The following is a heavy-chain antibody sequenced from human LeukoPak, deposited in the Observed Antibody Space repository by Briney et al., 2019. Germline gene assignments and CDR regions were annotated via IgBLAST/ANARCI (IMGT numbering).Heavy chain of an antibody. Sequence: SETLSLTCTVSGGSISSGGYYWSWLRQHPGKGLEWIGYIYYSGSTYYNPSLKSRVTISVDTSKNQFSLKLSSVTAADTAVYYCARGRKSLLWFGEFDYWGQGTLVTVSS. CDR2: IYYSGST. CDR1: GGSISSGGYY. J-gene: IGHJ4*02. CDR3: ARGRKSLLWFGEFDY. V-gene: IGHV4-31*03. D-gene: IGHD3-10*01.